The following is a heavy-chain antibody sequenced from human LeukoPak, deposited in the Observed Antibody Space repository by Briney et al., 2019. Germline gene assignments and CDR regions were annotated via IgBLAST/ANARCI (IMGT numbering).Heavy chain of an antibody. J-gene: IGHJ4*02. Sequence: PSETLSLTCAVYGGSFSGYYWSWIRQPPGKGLEWIGEINHSGSTNYNPSLKSRVTISVDTSKNQFSLKLSSVTAADTAVYYCARGRDYDSSGYYYGFDYWGQGTLVTVPS. V-gene: IGHV4-34*01. CDR1: GGSFSGYY. CDR2: INHSGST. CDR3: ARGRDYDSSGYYYGFDY. D-gene: IGHD3-22*01.